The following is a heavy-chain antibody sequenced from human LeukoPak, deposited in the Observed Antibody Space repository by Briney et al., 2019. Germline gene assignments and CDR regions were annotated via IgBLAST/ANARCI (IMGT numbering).Heavy chain of an antibody. V-gene: IGHV1-69*04. D-gene: IGHD3-9*01. J-gene: IGHJ4*02. CDR2: IIPILGIA. Sequence: ASVKVSCKASGGTFSSYAISWVRQAPGQGLEWMGRIIPILGIANYAQKFQGRVTITADKSTSTACMELSSLRSEDTAVYYCARGTLMGYYDILTGYSKEDDYWGQGTLVTVSS. CDR3: ARGTLMGYYDILTGYSKEDDY. CDR1: GGTFSSYA.